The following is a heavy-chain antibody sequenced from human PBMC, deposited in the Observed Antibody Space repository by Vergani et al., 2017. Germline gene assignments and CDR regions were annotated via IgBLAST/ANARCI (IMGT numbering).Heavy chain of an antibody. V-gene: IGHV1-18*01. D-gene: IGHD2-2*01. J-gene: IGHJ2*01. CDR3: ARNFLGRDIEVVPTAPFWLFDL. Sequence: QIQLVQSAAEVKKPGAALNVSCKASGYTFRNKDISWLRQAPGQGLEWMGSISPHTCRTNTAQQFQDRVIMTTDTSTSTAYLSLGTLTSDDTAVYFCARNFLGRDIEVVPTAPFWLFDLWGRGTRVTVSS. CDR2: ISPHTCRT. CDR1: GYTFRNKD.